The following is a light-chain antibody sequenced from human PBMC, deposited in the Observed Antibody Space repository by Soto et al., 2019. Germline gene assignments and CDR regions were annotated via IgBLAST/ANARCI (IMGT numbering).Light chain of an antibody. V-gene: IGKV3-20*01. Sequence: EIVLTQSPGTLSLSPGERATLSCRASQSVSSSYLAWYQQKTGQAPRLLIYGASSRATGIPDRFSGSGSGTDFTLTISRLEPEDFAVYYCQQYGSSPPLTFGGGTKLEIK. CDR2: GAS. CDR3: QQYGSSPPLT. CDR1: QSVSSSY. J-gene: IGKJ4*01.